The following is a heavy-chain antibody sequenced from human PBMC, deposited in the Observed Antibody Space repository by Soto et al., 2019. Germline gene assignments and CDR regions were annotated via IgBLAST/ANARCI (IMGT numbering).Heavy chain of an antibody. D-gene: IGHD3-3*01. CDR2: IYFSGST. Sequence: SETLSLTCTVSGDSITSSTYYWGWIRQPPGKGLKWIGSIYFSGSTYYNPSLKSRVTISVDSSKNQFSLKLSSVTAADTAVYYCASLFRFLEWLSPANYYGMDVWGQGTTVTVSS. V-gene: IGHV4-39*01. J-gene: IGHJ6*02. CDR1: GDSITSSTYY. CDR3: ASLFRFLEWLSPANYYGMDV.